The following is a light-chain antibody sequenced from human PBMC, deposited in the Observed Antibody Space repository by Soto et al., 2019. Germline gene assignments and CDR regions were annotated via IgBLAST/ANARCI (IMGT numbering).Light chain of an antibody. CDR2: AAS. J-gene: IGKJ1*01. CDR1: QSISTY. Sequence: DLQNTQSPSSVSASVGDRVTVTCRASQSISTYLNWYQQRPGKAPNLLIYAASNMQSGVPSRFSGNGSGTDFALTVSSLQPEDFATYYCQQSYNTPQTFCQGTKVDIK. CDR3: QQSYNTPQT. V-gene: IGKV1-39*01.